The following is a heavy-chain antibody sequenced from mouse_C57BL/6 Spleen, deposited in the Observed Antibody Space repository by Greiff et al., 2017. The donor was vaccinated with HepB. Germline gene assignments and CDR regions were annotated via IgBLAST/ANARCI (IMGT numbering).Heavy chain of an antibody. V-gene: IGHV1-42*01. Sequence: EVQLQQSGPELVKPGASVKISCKASGYSFTGYYMNWVKQSPEKSLEWIGEINPSTGGTTYNQKFKAKATLTVDKSSSTAYMQLKSLTSEDSAVYYCARRRGYDYDFDYWGQGTTLTVSS. J-gene: IGHJ2*01. CDR2: INPSTGGT. CDR1: GYSFTGYY. CDR3: ARRRGYDYDFDY. D-gene: IGHD2-4*01.